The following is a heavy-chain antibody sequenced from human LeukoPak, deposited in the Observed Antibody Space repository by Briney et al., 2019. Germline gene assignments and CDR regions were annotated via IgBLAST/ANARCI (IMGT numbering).Heavy chain of an antibody. CDR2: INAGNGNT. V-gene: IGHV1-3*01. CDR3: ARTGYDFWSGPILLYFDY. D-gene: IGHD3-3*01. CDR1: GYTFTSYA. J-gene: IGHJ4*02. Sequence: ASVKVSCKASGYTFTSYAMHWVRQAPGQRLEWMGWINAGNGNTKYSQKFQGRVTITRDTSASTAYMELSSLRSEDTAVYHCARTGYDFWSGPILLYFDYWGQGTLVTVSS.